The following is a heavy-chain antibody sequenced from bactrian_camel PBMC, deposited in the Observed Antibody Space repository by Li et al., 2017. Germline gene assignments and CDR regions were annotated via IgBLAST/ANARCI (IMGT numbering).Heavy chain of an antibody. Sequence: TSDNTYSFKCIAWFRQVPGKDSEGVAAIYRNNGVTRYVDAVKGRFTISQENDKNTLHLQMNDLKIEDTGVYYCKIFFFNDTATTEIYT. CDR2: IYRNNGVT. D-gene: IGHD2*01. V-gene: IGHV3-3*01. CDR1: DNTYSFKC.